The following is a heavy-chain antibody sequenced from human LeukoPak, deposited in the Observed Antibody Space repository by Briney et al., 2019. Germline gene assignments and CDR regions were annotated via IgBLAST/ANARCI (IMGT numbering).Heavy chain of an antibody. D-gene: IGHD2/OR15-2a*01. CDR3: ARIYLRSGFTYFDQ. V-gene: IGHV1-2*06. J-gene: IGHJ4*02. Sequence: ASVKVSCKPSGYTFTDYYIHWVRQAPGQGLEWMGRITPKSGVTTYTQNFQDRVTMTRDTSIGTAYMELSGLRFDDTALYYCARIYLRSGFTYFDQWGQGTLVTVSS. CDR1: GYTFTDYY. CDR2: ITPKSGVT.